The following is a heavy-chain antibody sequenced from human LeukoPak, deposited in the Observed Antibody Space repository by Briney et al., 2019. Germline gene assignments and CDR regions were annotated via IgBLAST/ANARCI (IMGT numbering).Heavy chain of an antibody. V-gene: IGHV4-34*01. CDR1: GGSFSGYY. CDR2: INHSGST. J-gene: IGHJ4*02. CDR3: ARGSRYCSSTSCFTNLYYFDY. D-gene: IGHD2-2*01. Sequence: SETLSLTCAVYGGSFSGYYWSWIRQPPGKGLEWIGEINHSGSTNYNPSLKSRVTISVGTSKNQFSLKLSSVTAADTAVYYCARGSRYCSSTSCFTNLYYFDYWGQGTLVTVSS.